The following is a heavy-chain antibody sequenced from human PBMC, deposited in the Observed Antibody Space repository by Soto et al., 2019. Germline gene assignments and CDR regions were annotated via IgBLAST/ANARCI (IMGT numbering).Heavy chain of an antibody. J-gene: IGHJ3*02. CDR3: ARDRYCSGGSCPDDAFDI. D-gene: IGHD2-15*01. CDR1: GGTFSSYA. CDR2: IIPIFGTA. Sequence: QVQLVQSGAEVKKPGPSVKVSCKASGGTFSSYAISWVRQAPGQGLEWMGGIIPIFGTANYAQKFQGRVTITADESTSTAYMELSSLRSEDTAVYYCARDRYCSGGSCPDDAFDIWGQGTMVTVSS. V-gene: IGHV1-69*01.